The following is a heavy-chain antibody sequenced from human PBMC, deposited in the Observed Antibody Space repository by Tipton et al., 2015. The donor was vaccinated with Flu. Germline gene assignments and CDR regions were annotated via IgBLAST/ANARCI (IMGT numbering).Heavy chain of an antibody. CDR3: ARRDFSNYVSEPKNWFDP. D-gene: IGHD4-11*01. Sequence: TLSLTCTVSGGSISSSTDYWGWIRQPPGKGLEWIGTIYYGGSTYRNPSLKSRVIISVDRSKNQFSLKLTSVTAADTAVYYCARRDFSNYVSEPKNWFDPWGQGTLVTVSS. CDR1: GGSISSSTDY. CDR2: IYYGGST. V-gene: IGHV4-39*07. J-gene: IGHJ5*02.